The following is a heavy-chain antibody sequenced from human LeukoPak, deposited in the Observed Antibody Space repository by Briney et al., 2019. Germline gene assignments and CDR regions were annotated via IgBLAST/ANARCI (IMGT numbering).Heavy chain of an antibody. D-gene: IGHD2-2*01. CDR1: GFTFSSYA. Sequence: GGSLRLSCAASGFTFSSYAMSWVRQAPGKGLEWVSAISGSGGSTHYADSVKGRFTISRDNSKNTLYLQMNSLRAEDTAVYYCAKEIVVVPAANTDYWGQGTLVTVSS. CDR3: AKEIVVVPAANTDY. J-gene: IGHJ4*02. V-gene: IGHV3-23*01. CDR2: ISGSGGST.